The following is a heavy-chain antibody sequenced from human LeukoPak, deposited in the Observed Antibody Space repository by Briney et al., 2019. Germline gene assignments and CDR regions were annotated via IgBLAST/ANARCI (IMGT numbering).Heavy chain of an antibody. V-gene: IGHV4-39*07. CDR1: GGSISSSSYY. D-gene: IGHD2-2*01. Sequence: SETLSLTCTVSGGSISSSSYYWGWIRQPPGKGLEWIGSIYYSGSTYYNPSLKSRVTISVDTSKNQFSLKLSPVTAADTAVYYCARSHYGSTNTNYYMDVWGKGTTVTVSS. CDR3: ARSHYGSTNTNYYMDV. J-gene: IGHJ6*03. CDR2: IYYSGST.